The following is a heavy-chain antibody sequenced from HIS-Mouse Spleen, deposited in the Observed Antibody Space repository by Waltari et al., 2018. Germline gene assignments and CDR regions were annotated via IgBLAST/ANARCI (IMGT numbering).Heavy chain of an antibody. J-gene: IGHJ2*01. CDR1: GGSISSSSYY. Sequence: QLQLQESGPGLVKPSETLSLTCTVSGGSISSSSYYWCWTRQPPGKGLEWIGGIHYSGSTYYNPSLKSRVTISVDTSKNQFSLKLSSVTAADTAVYYCAREIPYSSSWYDWYFDLWGRGTLVTVSS. V-gene: IGHV4-39*07. CDR2: IHYSGST. CDR3: AREIPYSSSWYDWYFDL. D-gene: IGHD6-13*01.